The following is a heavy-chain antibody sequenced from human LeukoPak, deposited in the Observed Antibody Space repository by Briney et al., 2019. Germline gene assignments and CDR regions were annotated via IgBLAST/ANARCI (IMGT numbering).Heavy chain of an antibody. CDR2: ISYDGSNK. J-gene: IGHJ4*02. CDR1: RFTFSSYG. D-gene: IGHD3-9*01. Sequence: GRSLRLSCAASRFTFSSYGMHWVRQAPGKGLEWVAVISYDGSNKYYADSVKGRFTISRDNSKNTLYLQMNSLRAEDTAVYYCAKVDDTSAVFDYWGQGTLVTVSS. CDR3: AKVDDTSAVFDY. V-gene: IGHV3-30*18.